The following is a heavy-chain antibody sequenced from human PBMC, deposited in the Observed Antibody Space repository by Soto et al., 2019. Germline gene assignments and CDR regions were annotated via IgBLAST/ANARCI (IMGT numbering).Heavy chain of an antibody. J-gene: IGHJ4*02. D-gene: IGHD1-1*01. Sequence: QITLKESGPTLVKPTQTLTLTCTFSGFSLTTSAVAVGWIRQPPGKALGWLAIIYGSDDKFYSPSLKSRLTITKVTSTDQVVLTMTNMDPVDTATYYCARRYDPYYFDYWGQGTLVTVSS. CDR2: IYGSDDK. CDR3: ARRYDPYYFDY. CDR1: GFSLTTSAVA. V-gene: IGHV2-5*01.